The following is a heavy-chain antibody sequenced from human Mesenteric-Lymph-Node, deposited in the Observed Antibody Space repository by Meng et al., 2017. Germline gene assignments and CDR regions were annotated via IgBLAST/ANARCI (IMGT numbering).Heavy chain of an antibody. J-gene: IGHJ4*02. V-gene: IGHV3-21*01. CDR1: GFTFSSYS. CDR3: AEGSGSYAVAY. Sequence: EVQLVESGGGLVKPGGSLRLSCAASGFTFSSYSMNWVRQAPGKGLEWVSYISSNSYYISYADSVKGRFTISRDNAKNSEYLQMNSLRAEDTAVYYCAEGSGSYAVAYWGQGTLVTVSS. D-gene: IGHD1-26*01. CDR2: ISSNSYYI.